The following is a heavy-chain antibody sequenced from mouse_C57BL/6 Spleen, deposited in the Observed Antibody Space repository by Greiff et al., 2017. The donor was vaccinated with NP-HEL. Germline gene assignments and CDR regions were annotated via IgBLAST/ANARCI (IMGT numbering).Heavy chain of an antibody. V-gene: IGHV1-64*01. J-gene: IGHJ1*03. CDR1: GYTFTSYW. Sequence: QVQLKQPGAELVKPGASVKLSCKASGYTFTSYWMHWVKQRPGQGLEWIGMIHPNSGSTNYNEKFKSKATLTVDKSSSTAYMQLSSLTSEDSAVYYCARGVENYYGSSYWYFDVWGTGTTVTVSS. D-gene: IGHD1-1*01. CDR2: IHPNSGST. CDR3: ARGVENYYGSSYWYFDV.